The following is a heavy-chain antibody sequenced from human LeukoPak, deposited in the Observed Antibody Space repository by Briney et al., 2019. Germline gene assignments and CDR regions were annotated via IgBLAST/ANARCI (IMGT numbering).Heavy chain of an antibody. D-gene: IGHD3-22*01. Sequence: PGGSLRLSCAASGFTFDDYAMHWVRQAPGKGLEWVSLISWDGGSTYYADSVKGRFTISRDNSKNSLYLQMNSLRAEDTALYYCAKDAEAYYYDSSGRSYYFDYWGQGTLVTVSS. V-gene: IGHV3-43D*03. CDR2: ISWDGGST. CDR1: GFTFDDYA. CDR3: AKDAEAYYYDSSGRSYYFDY. J-gene: IGHJ4*02.